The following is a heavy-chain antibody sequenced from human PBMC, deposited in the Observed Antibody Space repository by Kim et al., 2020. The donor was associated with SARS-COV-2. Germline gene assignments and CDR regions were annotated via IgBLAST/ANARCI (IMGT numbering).Heavy chain of an antibody. J-gene: IGHJ6*03. V-gene: IGHV4-31*03. D-gene: IGHD7-27*01. Sequence: SETLSLTCTVSGGSISSGGYYWSWIRQHPGKGLEWIGYIYYSGSTYYNPSLKSRVTISVDTSKNQFSLKLSSVTAADTAVYYCARAAGDGYYYYYYMDVWGKGTTVTVSS. CDR2: IYYSGST. CDR3: ARAAGDGYYYYYYMDV. CDR1: GGSISSGGYY.